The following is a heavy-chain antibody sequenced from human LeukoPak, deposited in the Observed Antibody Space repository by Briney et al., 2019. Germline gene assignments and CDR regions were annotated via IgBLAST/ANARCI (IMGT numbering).Heavy chain of an antibody. CDR1: GFTFDDYG. D-gene: IGHD2-2*01. V-gene: IGHV3-20*04. J-gene: IGHJ6*03. Sequence: GGSLRLSCAASGFTFDDYGMNRVRQAPGKGLEWVSAINWNGGSTGYADSVKGRFTISRDNSKNTLYLQMNSLRAEDTAVYYCTATNCSSTSCYYYYYMDVWGKGTTVTVSS. CDR3: TATNCSSTSCYYYYYMDV. CDR2: INWNGGST.